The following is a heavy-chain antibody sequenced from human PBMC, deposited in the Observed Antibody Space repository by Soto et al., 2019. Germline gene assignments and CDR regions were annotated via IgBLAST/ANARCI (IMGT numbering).Heavy chain of an antibody. V-gene: IGHV3-21*02. CDR3: AAGTDTAMEQGADY. D-gene: IGHD5-18*01. CDR1: AFTFSDHS. J-gene: IGHJ4*02. CDR2: ISTTGRYI. Sequence: EVQLVESGGGLVKPGGSLRLSCAASAFTFSDHSMNWVRQAPGKGLEWVASISTTGRYIYYADSMAGRFTISRDNAKNSLYLQVNSLRGEDTAVYYCAAGTDTAMEQGADYWGQGTLVTVSS.